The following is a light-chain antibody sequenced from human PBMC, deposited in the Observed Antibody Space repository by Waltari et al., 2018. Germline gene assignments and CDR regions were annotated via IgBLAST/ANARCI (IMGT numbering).Light chain of an antibody. CDR3: QHYNKLPLT. CDR1: QSVGSS. Sequence: EIVMTQSPAILSVSPGEGATLSCRASQSVGSSLAWYQQKPGQAPRLLIFGASTRATGIPARFSGSGSGTEFTLSITSLQSEDSALDFCQHYNKLPLTFGGGTKVEIK. V-gene: IGKV3-15*01. CDR2: GAS. J-gene: IGKJ4*01.